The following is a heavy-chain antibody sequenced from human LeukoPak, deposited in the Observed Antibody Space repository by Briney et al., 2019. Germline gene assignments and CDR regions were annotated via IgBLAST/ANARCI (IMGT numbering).Heavy chain of an antibody. Sequence: GGSLRLSCAASGSTFSSYAMSWVRQAPGKGLDWVSAISGSGGSTYYADSVKGRFTISRDNSKNTLYLQMNSLRAEDTAVYYCAKDLLQDYDFWSGYYTGMDVWGKGTTVTVSS. CDR2: ISGSGGST. CDR3: AKDLLQDYDFWSGYYTGMDV. D-gene: IGHD3-3*01. CDR1: GSTFSSYA. J-gene: IGHJ6*03. V-gene: IGHV3-23*01.